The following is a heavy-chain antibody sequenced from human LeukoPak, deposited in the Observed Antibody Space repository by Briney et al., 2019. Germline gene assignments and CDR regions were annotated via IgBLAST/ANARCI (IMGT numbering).Heavy chain of an antibody. CDR2: INHSGST. CDR1: GGSFSGYY. J-gene: IGHJ6*03. Sequence: SETLSLTCAVYGGSFSGYYWSWIRQPPGKGLEWIGEINHSGSTNYNPSLKSRVTISVDTSKNQFSLKLSSVTAADTAVYYCASPLKFGRTSCRTPGCHPPWGLYYMDVWGKGTTVTVSS. V-gene: IGHV4-34*01. CDR3: ASPLKFGRTSCRTPGCHPPWGLYYMDV. D-gene: IGHD2-2*01.